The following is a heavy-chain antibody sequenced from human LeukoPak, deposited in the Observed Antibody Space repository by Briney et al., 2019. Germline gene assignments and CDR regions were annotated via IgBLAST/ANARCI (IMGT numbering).Heavy chain of an antibody. V-gene: IGHV3-21*01. CDR1: GFTFNTYG. CDR2: ISSSSSYI. D-gene: IGHD4-17*01. Sequence: GGSLRLSCAASGFTFNTYGMTWVRQAPGKGLEWVSSISSSSSYIYYADSVKGRFTISRDNAKNSLYLQMNSLRAEDTAVYYCASGVTTVTSDYWGQGTLATVSS. J-gene: IGHJ4*02. CDR3: ASGVTTVTSDY.